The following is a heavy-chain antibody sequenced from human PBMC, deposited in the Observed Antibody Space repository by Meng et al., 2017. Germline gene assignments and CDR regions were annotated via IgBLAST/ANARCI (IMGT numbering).Heavy chain of an antibody. D-gene: IGHD2-15*01. J-gene: IGHJ6*02. V-gene: IGHV4-34*01. CDR2: INHSGST. Sequence: ESLKISCAVYGGSFSGYYWSWIRQPPGKGLEWIGEINHSGSTNYTPSLKRRVTISVDTSKNQFSLKLSSVTAADTAVYYCAREIVVVVAATEYYYYYGMDVWGQGTTVTVSS. CDR3: AREIVVVVAATEYYYYYGMDV. CDR1: GGSFSGYY.